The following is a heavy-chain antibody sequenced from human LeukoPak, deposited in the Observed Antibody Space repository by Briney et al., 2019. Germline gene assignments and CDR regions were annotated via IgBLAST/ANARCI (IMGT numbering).Heavy chain of an antibody. CDR3: AKGVSARNGNFDY. D-gene: IGHD6-6*01. CDR2: ISWNSGSI. CDR1: GFTFDDYA. Sequence: GGSLRLSCAASGFTFDDYAMHWVRQAPGKGLEWVSGISWNSGSIGYADSVKGRFTISRDNAENSLYLQMNSLRAEDTALYYCAKGVSARNGNFDYWGPGTLVTVSS. V-gene: IGHV3-9*01. J-gene: IGHJ4*02.